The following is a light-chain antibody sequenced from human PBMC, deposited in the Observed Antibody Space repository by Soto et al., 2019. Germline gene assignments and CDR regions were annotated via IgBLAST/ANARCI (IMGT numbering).Light chain of an antibody. CDR2: ASR. V-gene: IGLV1-40*01. J-gene: IGLJ2*01. CDR3: QSYDSSLSGAL. Sequence: QSVLTQPPSVSGAPGQRVTFSCTGSNSNIGAGYDVHWYQQLPGTAPKLLIYASRNRPSGVPDRFSGSRSGTSASLTITGLQAEDEADYYCQSYDSSLSGALFGGGTKVTVL. CDR1: NSNIGAGYD.